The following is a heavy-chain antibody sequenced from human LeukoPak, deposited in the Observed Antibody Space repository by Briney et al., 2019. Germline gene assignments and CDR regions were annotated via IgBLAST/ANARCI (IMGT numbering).Heavy chain of an antibody. CDR2: ISDDGRNK. CDR3: AKRPSDYGDYVTYFDY. CDR1: GFSFISYG. D-gene: IGHD4-17*01. J-gene: IGHJ4*02. V-gene: IGHV3-30*18. Sequence: GGSLRLSCAASGFSFISYGMHRVRQAPGKGLEWVGVISDDGRNKKYADSVKGRFTISRDNSKDTLYLQMNSLRDEDTAVYYCAKRPSDYGDYVTYFDYWGQGTLVTVSS.